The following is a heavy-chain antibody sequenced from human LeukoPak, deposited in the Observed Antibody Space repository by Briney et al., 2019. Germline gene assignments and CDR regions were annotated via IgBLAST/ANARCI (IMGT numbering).Heavy chain of an antibody. Sequence: PGGSLRLXCAASGFTVSSNYMSWVRQAPGKGLEWVSVIYSGGSTYYADSVKGRFTISRDNSKNTLYLQMNSLRAEDTAVYYCARDGLDYYDSSGYYHYWGQGTLVTVSS. D-gene: IGHD3-22*01. CDR2: IYSGGST. CDR3: ARDGLDYYDSSGYYHY. J-gene: IGHJ4*02. V-gene: IGHV3-53*01. CDR1: GFTVSSNY.